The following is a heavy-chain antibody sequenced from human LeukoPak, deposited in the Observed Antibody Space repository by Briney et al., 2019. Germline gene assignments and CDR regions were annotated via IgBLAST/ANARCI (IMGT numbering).Heavy chain of an antibody. CDR3: ARDLSFGSLDF. J-gene: IGHJ4*02. CDR2: MWYDGSKE. Sequence: GGSLRLSCAASGLTLSSHGMHWVRQAPGKGLEWVAGMWYDGSKEDYAGSVKGRFTISRDMSKNTLNLQMNSLRVEDTAMFYCARDLSFGSLDFRGQGTLVTVSS. V-gene: IGHV3-33*01. CDR1: GLTLSSHG. D-gene: IGHD1-26*01.